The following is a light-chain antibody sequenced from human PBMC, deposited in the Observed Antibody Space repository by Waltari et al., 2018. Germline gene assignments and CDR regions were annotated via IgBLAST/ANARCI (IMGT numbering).Light chain of an antibody. V-gene: IGKV1-33*01. CDR3: QQYDNLPIT. Sequence: DIQMTQSPSSLSASVGARVTITCQARQDIDNYLNWYQQKPGKAPTLLIPDASKLETGVPSRFSASGSGTDFTFTISSLQPEDIATYYCQQYDNLPITFGGGTRVEI. CDR1: QDIDNY. J-gene: IGKJ4*01. CDR2: DAS.